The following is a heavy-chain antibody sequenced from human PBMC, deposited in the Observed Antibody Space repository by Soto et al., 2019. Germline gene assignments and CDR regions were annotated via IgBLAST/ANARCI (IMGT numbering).Heavy chain of an antibody. CDR2: INSDGSST. D-gene: IGHD1-1*01. J-gene: IGHJ3*02. CDR3: ARERSKTGARGGNAFDI. V-gene: IGHV3-74*01. CDR1: GFTFSSYW. Sequence: EVQLVESGGGLVQPGGSLRLSCAASGFTFSSYWMHWVRQAPGEGLVWVSRINSDGSSTSYADSVKGRFTISRDNAKNTLYLQMNSLRAEDTAVYYCARERSKTGARGGNAFDIWGQGTMVTVSS.